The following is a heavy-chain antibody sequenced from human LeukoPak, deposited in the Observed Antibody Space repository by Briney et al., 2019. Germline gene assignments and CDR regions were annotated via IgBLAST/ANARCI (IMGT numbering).Heavy chain of an antibody. CDR3: ARVLAGTRAS. CDR1: GFSLSNNV. CDR2: ISSSSTYI. V-gene: IGHV3-21*01. D-gene: IGHD6-19*01. J-gene: IGHJ5*02. Sequence: GGALRLSCAASGFSLSNNVMNWVRQAPGKGLEWVSSISSSSTYIYYADSVKGRFTISRDNAKNTLHLQMNSLRAEDTAVYYCARVLAGTRASWGQGTLVTVSS.